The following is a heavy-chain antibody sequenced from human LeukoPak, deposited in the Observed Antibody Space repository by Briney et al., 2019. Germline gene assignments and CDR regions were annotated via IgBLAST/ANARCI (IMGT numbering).Heavy chain of an antibody. D-gene: IGHD2-2*01. CDR3: ARQKCTSTSCLTKNAFDI. V-gene: IGHV4-4*09. CDR2: IYTSGST. J-gene: IGHJ3*02. Sequence: SETLSLTCTVSGSISSYYWSWIRQPPGKGLEWIGYIYTSGSTNYNPSLKSRGTISVDTSKNQFSLDLSSVTAADTAVYYCARQKCTSTSCLTKNAFDIWGQGTMVTVSS. CDR1: GSISSYY.